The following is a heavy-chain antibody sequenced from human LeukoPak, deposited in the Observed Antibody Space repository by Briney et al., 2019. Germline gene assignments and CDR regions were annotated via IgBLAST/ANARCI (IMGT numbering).Heavy chain of an antibody. CDR1: GFTFSSYG. V-gene: IGHV3-30*02. Sequence: GGSLRLSCAASGFTFSSYGMHWVRQAPGKGLEWVAFIRYDGSNKYYADSVKGRFTISRDNSKSTLYLQMSSLRAEDTAVYYCAKDRLVGFDPWGQGTLVTVSS. D-gene: IGHD1-26*01. CDR3: AKDRLVGFDP. J-gene: IGHJ5*02. CDR2: IRYDGSNK.